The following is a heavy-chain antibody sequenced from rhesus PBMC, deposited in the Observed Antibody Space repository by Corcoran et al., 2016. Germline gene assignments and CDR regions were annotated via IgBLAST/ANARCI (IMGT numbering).Heavy chain of an antibody. CDR3: ARRWRFGEYFEF. CDR2: FEVWRGST. J-gene: IGHJ1*01. D-gene: IGHD3-9*01. V-gene: IGHV4-93*02. Sequence: QVQMQESGPGLVKPSEPLSLTCADSGGSTSSSNWWSWNSKSRGQGLGWIGCFEVWRGSTSYSPSLNSRFTISTDTSKNQLSLKLSSVAAADTAVYYCARRWRFGEYFEFWGQGALVTVSS. CDR1: GGSTSSSNW.